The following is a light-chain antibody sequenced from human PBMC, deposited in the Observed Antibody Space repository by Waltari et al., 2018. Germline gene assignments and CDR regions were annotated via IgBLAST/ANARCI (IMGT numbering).Light chain of an antibody. CDR2: DVT. Sequence: QSALTQPASVSGSPGQSITISCTGTSSDIGAYNYVSWYQQHPGKAPKLLIYDVTFRPSRVSSRFSSSKSGNTASLTISGLQAEDEADYYCNSHTTVSSLVFGTGTKVTVL. CDR3: NSHTTVSSLV. J-gene: IGLJ1*01. V-gene: IGLV2-14*03. CDR1: SSDIGAYNY.